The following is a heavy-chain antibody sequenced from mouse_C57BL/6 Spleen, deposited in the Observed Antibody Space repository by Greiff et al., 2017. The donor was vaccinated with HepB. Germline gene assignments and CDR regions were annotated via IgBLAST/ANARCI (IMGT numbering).Heavy chain of an antibody. J-gene: IGHJ3*01. CDR1: GFTFSDYG. V-gene: IGHV5-17*01. CDR2: ISSGSSTI. CDR3: ARPERFAY. Sequence: EVKLMESGGGLVKPGGSLKLSCAASGFTFSDYGMHWVRQAPEKGLEWVAYISSGSSTIYYADTVKGRFTISRDNAKNTLFLQMTSLRSEDTAMYYCARPERFAYWGQGTLVTVSA.